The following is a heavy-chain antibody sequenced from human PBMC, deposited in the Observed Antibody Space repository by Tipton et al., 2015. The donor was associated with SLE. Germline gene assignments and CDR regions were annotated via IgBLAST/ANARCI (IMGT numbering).Heavy chain of an antibody. Sequence: LRLSCAVYGGSFSGYYWSWIRQPPGKGLEWIGEINHSGSTNYNPSLKSRVTISVDTSKNQFSLKLSSVTAADTAVYYCARRMGGTTGWGQGTLVTVPS. V-gene: IGHV4-34*01. CDR3: ARRMGGTTG. CDR1: GGSFSGYY. J-gene: IGHJ4*02. D-gene: IGHD3-16*01. CDR2: INHSGST.